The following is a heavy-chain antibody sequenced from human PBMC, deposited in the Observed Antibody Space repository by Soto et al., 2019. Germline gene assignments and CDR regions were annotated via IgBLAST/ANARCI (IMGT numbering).Heavy chain of an antibody. D-gene: IGHD3-16*02. CDR1: GGSFSGYY. CDR2: INHSGST. CDR3: ARGKLSDYVWGSYRYHFDY. J-gene: IGHJ4*02. V-gene: IGHV4-34*01. Sequence: PSETLSLTCAVYGGSFSGYYWSWIRQPPGKGLEWIGEINHSGSTNYNPSLKSRVTISVDTSKNQFSLKLSSVTAADTAVYYFARGKLSDYVWGSYRYHFDYWGQGTVVTVSS.